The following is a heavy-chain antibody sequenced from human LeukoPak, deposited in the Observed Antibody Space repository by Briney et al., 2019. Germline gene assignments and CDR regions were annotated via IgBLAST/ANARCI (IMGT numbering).Heavy chain of an antibody. CDR2: IYHSGST. V-gene: IGHV4-38-2*01. CDR3: ATREGYCSSTSCEAFDI. J-gene: IGHJ3*02. D-gene: IGHD2-2*01. CDR1: GYSISSGYY. Sequence: PSETLSLTCAVSGYSISSGYYWGWIRQPPGKGLEWIGSIYHSGSTYYNPSLKSRVTISVDTSKNQFSLKLSSVTAADTAVYYCATREGYCSSTSCEAFDIWGQGTMVTVS.